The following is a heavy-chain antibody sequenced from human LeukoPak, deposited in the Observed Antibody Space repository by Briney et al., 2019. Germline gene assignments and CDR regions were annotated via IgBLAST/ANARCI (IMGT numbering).Heavy chain of an antibody. J-gene: IGHJ4*02. CDR3: ARHGRYYDSSGYYYLDY. V-gene: IGHV5-51*01. D-gene: IGHD3-22*01. Sequence: GESQKISCKGSGYSFTSYWIGWVGQMPGKGLEWMGIIYPGDSDTRYSPSFQGQVTISADKSISTAYLQWSSLKASDTAMYYCARHGRYYDSSGYYYLDYWGQGTLVTASS. CDR1: GYSFTSYW. CDR2: IYPGDSDT.